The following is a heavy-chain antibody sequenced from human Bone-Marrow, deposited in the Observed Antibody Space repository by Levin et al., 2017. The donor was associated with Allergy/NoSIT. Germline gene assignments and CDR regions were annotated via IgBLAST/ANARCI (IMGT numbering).Heavy chain of an antibody. CDR1: GFTLNMFS. CDR2: LSFDGDMS. J-gene: IGHJ4*02. CDR3: ASADPDIAVVPATVYFDA. Sequence: PGGSLRLSCAVSGFTLNMFSMHWVRQAPGKGLEWVATLSFDGDMSLFAASVKGRFSISRDSPKNTLFLHMNSLRREDTAVYYCASADPDIAVVPATVYFDAWGQGTLVSVSP. V-gene: IGHV3-30*04. D-gene: IGHD2-2*01.